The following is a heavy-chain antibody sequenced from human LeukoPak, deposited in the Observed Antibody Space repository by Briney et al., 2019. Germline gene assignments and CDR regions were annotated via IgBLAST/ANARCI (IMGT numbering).Heavy chain of an antibody. D-gene: IGHD2-2*01. CDR2: INHSGST. CDR3: ARDRKGYCSSTSCYDAFDI. J-gene: IGHJ3*02. V-gene: IGHV4-34*01. Sequence: SETLSLTCAVYGGSFSGYYWSWIRQPPGKGLECIGEINHSGSTNYNPSLKSRVTISVDTSKNQFSLKLSSVTAADTAVYYCARDRKGYCSSTSCYDAFDIWGQGTMVTVSS. CDR1: GGSFSGYY.